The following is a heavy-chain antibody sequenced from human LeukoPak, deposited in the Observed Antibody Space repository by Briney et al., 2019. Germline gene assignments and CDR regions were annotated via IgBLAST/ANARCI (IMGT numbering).Heavy chain of an antibody. CDR2: IYYSGTT. CDR3: ARGTLYSGWSYYFDS. J-gene: IGHJ4*02. V-gene: IGHV4-39*07. Sequence: PSETLSLTCTVSGGSIPISTYYWGWVRQPPGKGLEWIGGIYYSGTTKYNPSLKSRVTISVDNSNNKFSLRLSSVTAADTALYYCARGTLYSGWSYYFDSWGQGTLVTVSS. CDR1: GGSIPISTYY. D-gene: IGHD6-19*01.